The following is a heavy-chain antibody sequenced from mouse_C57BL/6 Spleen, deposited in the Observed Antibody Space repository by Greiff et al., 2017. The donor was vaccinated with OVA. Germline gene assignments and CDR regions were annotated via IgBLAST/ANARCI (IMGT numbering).Heavy chain of an antibody. CDR2: ISDGGSYT. Sequence: EVKLMESGGGLVKPGGSLKLSCAASGFTFSSYAMSWVRQTPEKRLEWVATISDGGSYTYYPDNVKGRFTISRDNAKNNLYLQMSHLKSEDTAMYYCARGGDLLLRTTYFDVWGTGTTVTVSS. CDR1: GFTFSSYA. V-gene: IGHV5-4*03. J-gene: IGHJ1*03. CDR3: ARGGDLLLRTTYFDV. D-gene: IGHD1-1*01.